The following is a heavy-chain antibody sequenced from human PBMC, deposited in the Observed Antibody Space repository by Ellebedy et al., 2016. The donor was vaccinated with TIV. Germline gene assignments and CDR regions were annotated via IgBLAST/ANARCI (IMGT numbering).Heavy chain of an antibody. Sequence: GESLKISCAASGGTVTNTRMGWVRQAPGKGLEWVSVIRESGDTSNAESVSGRFTISRDNSKNTLDLQMNSLRAENTAVYYCATSSHAWGFDAFDIWGPGTMVTVSS. CDR2: IRESGDT. CDR3: ATSSHAWGFDAFDI. J-gene: IGHJ3*02. CDR1: GGTVTNTR. V-gene: IGHV3-53*01. D-gene: IGHD7-27*01.